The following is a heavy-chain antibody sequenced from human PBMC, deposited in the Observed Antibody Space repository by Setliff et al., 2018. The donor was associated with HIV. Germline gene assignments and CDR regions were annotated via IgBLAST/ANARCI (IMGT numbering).Heavy chain of an antibody. Sequence: GASVQVSSKAPGYTFSRYGISWVRQAPGQGLEWMGWISAYNGNTKFAQRFQGRVTITTDTSTRTAYMELRTLGSDDTAVYYGAREGAGRDGYIDGDSDAFDIWGQGTMVTVSS. D-gene: IGHD5-12*01. CDR3: AREGAGRDGYIDGDSDAFDI. CDR2: ISAYNGNT. J-gene: IGHJ3*02. V-gene: IGHV1-18*01. CDR1: GYTFSRYG.